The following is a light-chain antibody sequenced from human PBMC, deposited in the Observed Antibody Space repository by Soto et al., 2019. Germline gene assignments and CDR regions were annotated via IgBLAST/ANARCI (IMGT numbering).Light chain of an antibody. CDR1: QSVSHA. CDR2: GAS. V-gene: IGKV3-20*01. J-gene: IGKJ1*01. Sequence: EVVLTQSPATLSLSPGDRATLSCRASQSVSHALAWYQTKPGQDPRLLIHGASSRATGIPDRFSGSGSVTDFNLTISRLETEDFAVYFCQQYGSSPRTFGQGTKVDIK. CDR3: QQYGSSPRT.